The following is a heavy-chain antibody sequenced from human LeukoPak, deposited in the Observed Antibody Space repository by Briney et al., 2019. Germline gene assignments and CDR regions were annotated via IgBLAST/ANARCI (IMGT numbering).Heavy chain of an antibody. D-gene: IGHD6-19*01. CDR3: ARDPEKSLAVAHLDY. CDR1: VFILSDYD. CDR2: MHYVRKTK. J-gene: IGHJ4*02. Sequence: PGGSLRLSCAASVFILSDYDMHWVRQAPGPGLGWVAFMHYVRKTKYYADSVKRRFTISRDNSKNTVYLDMNTLRGEDSAVYFCARDPEKSLAVAHLDYWGQGTLVTVAS. V-gene: IGHV3-30*02.